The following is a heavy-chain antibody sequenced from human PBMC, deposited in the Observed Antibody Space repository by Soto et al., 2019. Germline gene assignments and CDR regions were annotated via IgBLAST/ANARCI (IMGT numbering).Heavy chain of an antibody. J-gene: IGHJ4*02. CDR2: INPNSGGT. Sequence: ASVKVSCKASGYTFTCYYMHWVRQAPGQGLEWMRWINPNSGGTNYAQKFQGWVTMTRDTSISTAYMELSRLRSDDTAVYYCARDPRPEAKSSSSWLLYYFDYWGQGTLVTVSS. D-gene: IGHD6-13*01. V-gene: IGHV1-2*04. CDR3: ARDPRPEAKSSSSWLLYYFDY. CDR1: GYTFTCYY.